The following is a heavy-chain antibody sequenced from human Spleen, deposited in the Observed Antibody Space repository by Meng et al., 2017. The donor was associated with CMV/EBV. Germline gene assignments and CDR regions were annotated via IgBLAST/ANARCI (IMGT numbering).Heavy chain of an antibody. Sequence: GESLKISCAASGFTFSSYSINWVRQAPGKGLEWVSYISSSSNTIYYADSVKGRFTISRDNAKNSLYLQMNSLRAEDTAVYYCARDISGYYSFYFDYWGQGTLVTVSS. CDR3: ARDISGYYSFYFDY. D-gene: IGHD3-3*01. CDR2: ISSSSNTI. CDR1: GFTFSSYS. J-gene: IGHJ4*02. V-gene: IGHV3-48*04.